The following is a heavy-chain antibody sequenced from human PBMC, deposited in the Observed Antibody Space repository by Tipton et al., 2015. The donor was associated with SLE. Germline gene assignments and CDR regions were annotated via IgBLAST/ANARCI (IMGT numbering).Heavy chain of an antibody. CDR2: IYYSGST. CDR3: ARDSSKLSHAFDI. D-gene: IGHD3-16*02. V-gene: IGHV4-39*07. J-gene: IGHJ3*02. Sequence: TLSLTCTVSGGSINTNSYYWGWIRQPPGKGLEWIATIYYSGSTYYNPSLKSRVTISVDTSKNQFSLKLTSVTAADTAVYYCARDSSKLSHAFDIWGQGTMVTVSS. CDR1: GGSINTNSYY.